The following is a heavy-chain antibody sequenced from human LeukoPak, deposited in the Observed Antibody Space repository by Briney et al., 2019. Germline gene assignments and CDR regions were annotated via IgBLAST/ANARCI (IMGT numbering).Heavy chain of an antibody. CDR2: INHSGST. Sequence: PSETLSLTCAVYGGSFSGYYWSWIRQPPGKGLEWIGEINHSGSTNYNPSLKSRVTISVDASKNQFSLKLSSVTAADTAVYYCARDIFSPPDTAPGWYFDLWGRGALVTVSS. D-gene: IGHD5-18*01. CDR1: GGSFSGYY. CDR3: ARDIFSPPDTAPGWYFDL. V-gene: IGHV4-34*01. J-gene: IGHJ2*01.